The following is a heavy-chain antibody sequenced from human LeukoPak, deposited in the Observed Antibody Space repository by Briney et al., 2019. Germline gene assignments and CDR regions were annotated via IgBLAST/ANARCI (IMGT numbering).Heavy chain of an antibody. J-gene: IGHJ2*01. Sequence: GGSLRLSCAASGFTFSSYSVNWVRQAPGKGLEWVSSISSTSSYIYYADSVKGRFTISRDNAKNSLFLQMNSLRAEDTAVYYCARDPLEGSWYFDLWGRSTLVTISS. CDR3: ARDPLEGSWYFDL. V-gene: IGHV3-21*01. CDR1: GFTFSSYS. D-gene: IGHD5-24*01. CDR2: ISSTSSYI.